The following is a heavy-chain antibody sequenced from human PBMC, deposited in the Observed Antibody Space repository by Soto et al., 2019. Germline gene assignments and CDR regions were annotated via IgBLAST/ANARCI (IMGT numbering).Heavy chain of an antibody. CDR3: ARGEYNYGSRSYYISSFLLPNYYYYCGMDV. Sequence: QVQLVQSGAEVKKPGSSVKVSCKASGGTFSSYAISWVRQAPGQGLEWMGGIIPIFGTANYAQKFQGRVTLTADESTSTDYMELSRLRSEDTAVYDCARGEYNYGSRSYYISSFLLPNYYYYCGMDVWGQGTTVTVSS. CDR2: IIPIFGTA. J-gene: IGHJ6*02. V-gene: IGHV1-69*01. D-gene: IGHD3-10*01. CDR1: GGTFSSYA.